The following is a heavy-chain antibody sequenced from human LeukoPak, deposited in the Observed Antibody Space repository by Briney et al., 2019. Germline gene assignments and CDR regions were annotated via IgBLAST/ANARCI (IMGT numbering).Heavy chain of an antibody. CDR1: GFTFSSYS. CDR3: ARDLVPLTIFGVVAGSAGDY. CDR2: ISSSSSYI. V-gene: IGHV3-21*01. J-gene: IGHJ4*02. D-gene: IGHD3-3*01. Sequence: PGGSLRLSCAASGFTFSSYSMNWVRQAPGKGLEWVSSISSSSSYIYYADSVKGRFTISRDNAKNSLYLQMNSLRAEDTAVYYCARDLVPLTIFGVVAGSAGDYWGQGTLVTVSS.